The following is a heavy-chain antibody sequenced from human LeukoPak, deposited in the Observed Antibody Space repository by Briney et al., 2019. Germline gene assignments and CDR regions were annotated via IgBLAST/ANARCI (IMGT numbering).Heavy chain of an antibody. CDR3: AKDRGYNSGRGPIDY. V-gene: IGHV3-74*01. CDR1: GFTFSSYW. CDR2: INSDGRST. Sequence: GGSLRLSWAASGFTFSSYWMHWVRQAPGKGLVWVSRINSDGRSTSYADSVKGRFTISRDNSKNTLYLQMNSLRAEDTAVYYCAKDRGYNSGRGPIDYWGQGTLVTVSS. J-gene: IGHJ4*02. D-gene: IGHD6-19*01.